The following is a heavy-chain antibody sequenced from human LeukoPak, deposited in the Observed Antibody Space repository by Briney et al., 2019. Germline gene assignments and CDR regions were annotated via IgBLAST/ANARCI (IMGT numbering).Heavy chain of an antibody. CDR2: ISSSSSTI. CDR3: ARAEFYYDRSGYYPRYYNYYYMDV. V-gene: IGHV3-48*01. Sequence: GGSLRLSCAASGFTFSSYSMNWVRQAPGKGLEWVSYISSSSSTIYYADSVKGRFTISRDNAKNSLYLQMNSLRAEDTAVYYCARAEFYYDRSGYYPRYYNYYYMDVWGKGTTVTVSS. CDR1: GFTFSSYS. D-gene: IGHD3-22*01. J-gene: IGHJ6*03.